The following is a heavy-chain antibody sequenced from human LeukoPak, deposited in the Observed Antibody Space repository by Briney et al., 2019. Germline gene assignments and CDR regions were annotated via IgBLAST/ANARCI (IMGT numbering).Heavy chain of an antibody. J-gene: IGHJ6*03. Sequence: SETLSLTCTVSGDSFSSSTYYWGWIRQPPGKGLEWIGSIYYSGTTYYNPSLKSRVTISVDTSRNQFSLKLTSVTAADTAVYYCARGSDVVVPAAPGGSYYYYMDVWGKGTTVTVSS. D-gene: IGHD2-2*01. CDR3: ARGSDVVVPAAPGGSYYYYMDV. CDR2: IYYSGTT. V-gene: IGHV4-39*01. CDR1: GDSFSSSTYY.